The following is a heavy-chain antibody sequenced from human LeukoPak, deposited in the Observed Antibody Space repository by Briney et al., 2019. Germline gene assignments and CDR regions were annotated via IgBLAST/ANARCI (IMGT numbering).Heavy chain of an antibody. CDR2: IYYSGST. CDR3: ARVERYYYYYGIDV. J-gene: IGHJ6*02. V-gene: IGHV4-59*01. CDR1: GGSISSYY. D-gene: IGHD1-1*01. Sequence: SETLSLTCTVSGGSISSYYWSWIRQPPGKGLEWIGYIYYSGSTNYNPSLKSRVTISVDTSKNQFSLKLSSVTAADTAVYYCARVERYYYYYGIDVWGQGTTVTVSS.